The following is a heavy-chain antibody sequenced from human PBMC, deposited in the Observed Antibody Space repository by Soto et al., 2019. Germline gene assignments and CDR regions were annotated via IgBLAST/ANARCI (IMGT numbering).Heavy chain of an antibody. CDR3: AKHIAAAVFYYGMDV. J-gene: IGHJ6*02. V-gene: IGHV3-23*01. Sequence: GVLRLSCAASGFLFSNYAMTWVRQGAGKELEWVSSISGGGGRTYYAGSVKGRFTISRDNSKDTVYLQMNTLGAEDTAIYYCAKHIAAAVFYYGMDVWGQGTTVTVSS. D-gene: IGHD6-13*01. CDR1: GFLFSNYA. CDR2: ISGGGGRT.